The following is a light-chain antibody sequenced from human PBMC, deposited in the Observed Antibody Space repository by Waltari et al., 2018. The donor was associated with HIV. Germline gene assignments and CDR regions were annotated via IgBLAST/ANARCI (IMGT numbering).Light chain of an antibody. V-gene: IGLV2-14*01. J-gene: IGLJ3*02. CDR2: EVH. CDR1: SRDIGSSQY. Sequence: QSALTKTDSVCGSSGELMTISCTGTSRDIGSSQYVSWYQHLPGKAPKLIIYEVHNLPSVISPRFSGSNSATTSSLTISVLHSANESYYYCSSDTSSKILVFFGGTKLTVL. CDR3: SSDTSSKILV.